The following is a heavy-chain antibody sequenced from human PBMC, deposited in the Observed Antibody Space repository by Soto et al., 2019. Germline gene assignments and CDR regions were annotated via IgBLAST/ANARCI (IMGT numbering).Heavy chain of an antibody. V-gene: IGHV4-59*08. CDR1: GDSITSYY. D-gene: IGHD3-10*01. CDR2: IYYTGST. J-gene: IGHJ6*02. Sequence: QVQLQESGPGLVKPSETLSLTCTVSGDSITSYYWSWIRQPPGKGLEWLGYIYYTGSTTYNPSLKCRVTISLDTSKNQVSLKLNAVTAADTAVYYCARHAFGSGFYYGMGVWSQGTTVTVSS. CDR3: ARHAFGSGFYYGMGV.